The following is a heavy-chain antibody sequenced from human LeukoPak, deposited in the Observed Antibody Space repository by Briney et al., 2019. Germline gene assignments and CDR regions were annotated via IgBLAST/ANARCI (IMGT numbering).Heavy chain of an antibody. Sequence: SETLSLTCTVSGGSINAYYWSWIRQPPGKGLEWIGYVYHSGSTNYNPSLRSRVTMSVDTSNNQFSLKLSSVTAADTAMYYCAREGDYYDSGGYYRIDFWGQGTLVTVSS. J-gene: IGHJ4*02. CDR2: VYHSGST. CDR3: AREGDYYDSGGYYRIDF. CDR1: GGSINAYY. D-gene: IGHD3-22*01. V-gene: IGHV4-59*01.